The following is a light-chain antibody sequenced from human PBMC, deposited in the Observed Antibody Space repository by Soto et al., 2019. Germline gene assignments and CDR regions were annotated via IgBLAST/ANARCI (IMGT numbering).Light chain of an antibody. CDR3: QTWNTGIQV. CDR1: SGHSTYA. V-gene: IGLV4-69*01. CDR2: LNSDGSH. J-gene: IGLJ3*02. Sequence: QLVLTQSPSASASLGASDKLTCTLSSGHSTYAIAWHQQQPEKGPRYLMKLNSDGSHSKGDGIPDRFSGSTSGAERYLTISSLQSEDEADYYCQTWNTGIQVFGGGTQLTVL.